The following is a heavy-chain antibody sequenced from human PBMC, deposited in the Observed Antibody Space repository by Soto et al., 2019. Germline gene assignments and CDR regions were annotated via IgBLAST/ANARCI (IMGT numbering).Heavy chain of an antibody. D-gene: IGHD3-9*01. CDR3: ARDLTPGLVDH. J-gene: IGHJ4*02. Sequence: QVQLVQSGAEVKKPGASVKVSCKASGYTFTSYGISWVRQAPGQGLEWMGWISAYNGNTKYAQRLQGRGTVTTDTSTSTAYMELRSLTSDDTAGYYWARDLTPGLVDHWGQGTLVTVSS. V-gene: IGHV1-18*01. CDR2: ISAYNGNT. CDR1: GYTFTSYG.